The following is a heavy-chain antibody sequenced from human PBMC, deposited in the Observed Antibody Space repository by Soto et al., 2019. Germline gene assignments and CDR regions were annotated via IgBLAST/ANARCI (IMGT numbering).Heavy chain of an antibody. J-gene: IGHJ4*02. V-gene: IGHV4-39*01. D-gene: IGHD3-22*01. CDR2: IYYSGST. Sequence: SETLSLTCTVSGGSISSSSYYWGWIRQPPGKGLEWIGSIYYSGSTYYNPSLKSRVTISVDTSKNQFSLKLSSVTAADTAVYYCARRDDYYDSSGRGYYFDYWGQGTLVTVSS. CDR1: GGSISSSSYY. CDR3: ARRDDYYDSSGRGYYFDY.